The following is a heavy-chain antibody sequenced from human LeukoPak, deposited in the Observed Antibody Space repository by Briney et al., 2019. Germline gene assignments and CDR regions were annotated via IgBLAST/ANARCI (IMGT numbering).Heavy chain of an antibody. CDR2: ITTSDGNT. CDR1: GFTFSSYT. V-gene: IGHV3-23*01. Sequence: GGSLGLSCTASGFTFSSYTMTWVRQAPGKGLEWVSTITTSDGNTYYADSVKGRFTVSRDNSKNTLFLQMNSLRAEDTAVYYCAKDGGLWVSAHWGDSWGRGTLVTVSS. D-gene: IGHD7-27*01. J-gene: IGHJ4*02. CDR3: AKDGGLWVSAHWGDS.